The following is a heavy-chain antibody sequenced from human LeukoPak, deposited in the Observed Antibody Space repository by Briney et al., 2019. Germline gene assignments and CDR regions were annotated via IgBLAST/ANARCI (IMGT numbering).Heavy chain of an antibody. CDR1: GFTFSSYS. D-gene: IGHD2-2*01. Sequence: SGGSLRLSCAASGFTFSSYSTNWVRQAPGKGLEWVSSISSSSSYIYYADPVKGRFTISRDNAKNSLYLQMNSLRAEDTAVYYCARDALYCSSTSCYYYYYMDVWGKGTTVTVSS. CDR2: ISSSSSYI. CDR3: ARDALYCSSTSCYYYYYMDV. V-gene: IGHV3-21*01. J-gene: IGHJ6*03.